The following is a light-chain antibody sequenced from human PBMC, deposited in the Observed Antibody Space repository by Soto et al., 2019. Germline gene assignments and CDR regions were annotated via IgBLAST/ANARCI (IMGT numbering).Light chain of an antibody. CDR2: EVS. Sequence: SVLTQPPSVSGSPGQSVTISCTGTSSDVGSYNRVSWYQQPPRTAPRLMIYEVSNRPSGVPDRFSGSKSGNTASLTISGLQAEDEADYYCSSNTSSSPVVFGGGTKVT. J-gene: IGLJ2*01. CDR3: SSNTSSSPVV. CDR1: SSDVGSYNR. V-gene: IGLV2-18*02.